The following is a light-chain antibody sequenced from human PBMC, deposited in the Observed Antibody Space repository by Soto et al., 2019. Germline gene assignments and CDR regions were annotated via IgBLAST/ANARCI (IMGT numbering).Light chain of an antibody. CDR2: ATS. CDR1: QSVDSTY. V-gene: IGKV3-20*01. CDR3: QQYDTSPPMYT. J-gene: IGKJ2*01. Sequence: EIVLTQSPGTLSLSPGERATLSCRASQSVDSTYLAWYQQKPAQAPRLLIYATSNRAAGIPDRFSGSGSGTDFTLTISRLEPEDVAVYYCQQYDTSPPMYTFGQGNKVEIK.